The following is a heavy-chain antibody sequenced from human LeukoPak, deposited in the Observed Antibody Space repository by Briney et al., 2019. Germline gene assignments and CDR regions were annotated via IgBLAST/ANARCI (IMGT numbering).Heavy chain of an antibody. CDR2: ISGSGAST. CDR1: GFTFSSYA. D-gene: IGHD3-9*01. J-gene: IGHJ6*02. V-gene: IGHV3-23*01. Sequence: PGGSLRLSCAASGFTFSSYAMNWVRQAPGKGLEWVSVISGSGASTYYADSVKGRFTISRDNSKSTLYLQMSSLRSEDTAVYYCARGITISLYYYGMGVWGQGTTVTVSS. CDR3: ARGITISLYYYGMGV.